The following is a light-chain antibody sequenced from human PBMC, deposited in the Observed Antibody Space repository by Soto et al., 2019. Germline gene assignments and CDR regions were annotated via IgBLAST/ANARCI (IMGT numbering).Light chain of an antibody. J-gene: IGKJ1*01. CDR3: QQYFNYTS. V-gene: IGKV1-5*03. CDR2: KAS. Sequence: DIQMTQSPSTLSASVGDRVTITCRASQNILSWLAWYQQRPGKVPKLLIYKASTLESGVPSRFSGSGSGTEFTLTITNLQPDYFATYYCQQYFNYTSFGQGTKV. CDR1: QNILSW.